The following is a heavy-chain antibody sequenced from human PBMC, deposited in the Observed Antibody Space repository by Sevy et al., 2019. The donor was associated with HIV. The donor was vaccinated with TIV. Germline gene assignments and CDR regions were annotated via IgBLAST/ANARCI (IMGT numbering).Heavy chain of an antibody. CDR1: GFTFSSHW. J-gene: IGHJ5*02. D-gene: IGHD2-15*01. CDR2: INIEGSST. V-gene: IGHV3-74*01. CDR3: PSDVGYCSGGNCYESGWLDP. Sequence: GGSLRLSCTASGFTFSSHWMHWVRQAPGKGLVWVSRINIEGSSTDYSDSVKARFTISRDNAKNTLYLQMNSLTVEDTALYYCPSDVGYCSGGNCYESGWLDPWGQGTLVTVSS.